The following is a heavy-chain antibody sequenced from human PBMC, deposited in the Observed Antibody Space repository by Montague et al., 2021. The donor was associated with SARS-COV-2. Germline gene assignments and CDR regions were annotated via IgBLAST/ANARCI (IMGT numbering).Heavy chain of an antibody. CDR1: GGSISSSSYY. Sequence: SETLSLTCTVSGGSISSSSYYWGWIRQPPGQGLEWIGNLFYSGSTYYNPSLKSRVTISVDTSKNQFSLRLSSVTAADTAVYYCARLPYFYDSTYDFDIWGQGTMVTVSS. V-gene: IGHV4-39*01. CDR2: LFYSGST. D-gene: IGHD3-22*01. J-gene: IGHJ3*02. CDR3: ARLPYFYDSTYDFDI.